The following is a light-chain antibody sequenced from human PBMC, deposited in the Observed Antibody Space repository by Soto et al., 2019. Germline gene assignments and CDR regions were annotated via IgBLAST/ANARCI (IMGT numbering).Light chain of an antibody. V-gene: IGLV2-23*02. Sequence: QSALTQPASVSGSPGQSITISCTGTSSDVGSYNLVSWYQQHPGKAPKLMIYEVSKRPSGVSNRFSGSKSGNTASLTISGIQAEDEADYYCCSYAGRSSPVVFGGGTKLTVL. CDR1: SSDVGSYNL. CDR3: CSYAGRSSPVV. J-gene: IGLJ2*01. CDR2: EVS.